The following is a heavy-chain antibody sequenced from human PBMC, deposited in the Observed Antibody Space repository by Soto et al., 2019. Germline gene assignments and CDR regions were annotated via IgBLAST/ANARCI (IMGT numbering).Heavy chain of an antibody. Sequence: PSETLSLTCTVSGGSISSYYWSWIRQPPGKGLEWIGYIYYSGSTNYNPSLKSRVTISVDTSKNQFSLKLSSVTAADTAVYYCARVPHASPRNGFYYYYGMDVWGQGTTVTVFS. V-gene: IGHV4-59*01. D-gene: IGHD2-8*01. CDR2: IYYSGST. CDR3: ARVPHASPRNGFYYYYGMDV. J-gene: IGHJ6*02. CDR1: GGSISSYY.